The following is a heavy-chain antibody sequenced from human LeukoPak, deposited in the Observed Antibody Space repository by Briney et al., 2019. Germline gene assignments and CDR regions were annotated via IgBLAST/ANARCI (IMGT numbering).Heavy chain of an antibody. CDR2: IFYSVST. Sequence: PSETMSLTCTVSAGSISSSNYYWGWSRQPPGKSLEWVGSIFYSVSTYYNPSLKSRVTISVETSKNKFSLKLSSVTASDTAVYYCARGDFWSGYSGYYFDYWGQGTLVTVSS. V-gene: IGHV4-39*01. D-gene: IGHD3-3*01. J-gene: IGHJ4*02. CDR1: AGSISSSNYY. CDR3: ARGDFWSGYSGYYFDY.